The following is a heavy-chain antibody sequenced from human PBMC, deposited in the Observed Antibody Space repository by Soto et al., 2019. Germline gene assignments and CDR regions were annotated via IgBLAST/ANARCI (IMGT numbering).Heavy chain of an antibody. J-gene: IGHJ6*02. CDR3: ARGGRNIGYSTPRNYYYYGMDG. CDR1: GYTFTGYY. CDR2: INPNSGDA. Sequence: ASVKGSCKASGYTFTGYYVHWVRQAPGQGLEWMGWINPNSGDAYLAQRFQGRVTMNRDTSIGTAYMELRSLRSEDTAVYYCARGGRNIGYSTPRNYYYYGMDGWGQGTTVTV. D-gene: IGHD5-18*01. V-gene: IGHV1-2*02.